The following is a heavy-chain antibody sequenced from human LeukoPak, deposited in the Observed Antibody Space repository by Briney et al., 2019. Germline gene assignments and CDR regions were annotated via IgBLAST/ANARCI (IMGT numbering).Heavy chain of an antibody. D-gene: IGHD1-26*01. V-gene: IGHV3-30*04. Sequence: GGSLRLSCAASEFTFSSYALHWVRQAPGKGLEWVAVISSDGSYKYYADSVKGRFTISRDNSKSTLYLQMNSLRAEDTAVYYCARDGKSEYYFDYWGQRTLVAVSS. CDR1: EFTFSSYA. J-gene: IGHJ4*02. CDR3: ARDGKSEYYFDY. CDR2: ISSDGSYK.